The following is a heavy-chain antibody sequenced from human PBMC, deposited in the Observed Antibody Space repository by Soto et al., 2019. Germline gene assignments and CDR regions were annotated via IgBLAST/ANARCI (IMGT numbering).Heavy chain of an antibody. CDR2: INPNSGGT. Sequence: ASVKVSCKASGYTFTGYYMHWVRQAPGQGLEWMGWINPNSGGTNYAQKFQGWVTMTRDTSISTAYMELSRLRSDDTAVYYCARGLSIAALVYYGMDVWGQGTTVTVSS. CDR3: ARGLSIAALVYYGMDV. J-gene: IGHJ6*02. V-gene: IGHV1-2*04. D-gene: IGHD6-6*01. CDR1: GYTFTGYY.